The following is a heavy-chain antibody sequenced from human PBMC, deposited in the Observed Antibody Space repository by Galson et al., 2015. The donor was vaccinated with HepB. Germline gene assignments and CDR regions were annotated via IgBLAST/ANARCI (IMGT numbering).Heavy chain of an antibody. CDR2: IYYSGST. V-gene: IGHV4-39*07. CDR1: GGSISSSSYY. J-gene: IGHJ5*02. D-gene: IGHD4-11*01. CDR3: ARDVTTVDTYNWFDP. Sequence: QVQLQESGPGLVKPSETLSLTCTVSGGSISSSSYYWGWIRQPPGKGLEWIGSIYYSGSTYYNPSLKSRVTISVDTSKNQFSLKLSSVTAADTAVYYCARDVTTVDTYNWFDPWGQGTLVTVSS.